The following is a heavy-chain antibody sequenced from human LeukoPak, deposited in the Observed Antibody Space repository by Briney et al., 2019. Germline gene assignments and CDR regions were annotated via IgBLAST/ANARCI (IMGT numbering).Heavy chain of an antibody. D-gene: IGHD3-22*01. CDR3: ARENYYDSSGYPADDAFDI. CDR1: GGSISSSSYY. V-gene: IGHV4-39*07. CDR2: IYYSGST. J-gene: IGHJ3*02. Sequence: SETLSLTCTVSGGSISSSSYYWGWIRQPPGKGLEWIGSIYYSGSTYYNPSLKSRVTISVDTSKNQFSLKLSSVTAADTAVYYCARENYYDSSGYPADDAFDIWGQGTMVTVSS.